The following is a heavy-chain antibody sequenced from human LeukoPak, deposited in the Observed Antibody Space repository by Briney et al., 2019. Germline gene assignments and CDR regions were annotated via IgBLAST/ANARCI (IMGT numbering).Heavy chain of an antibody. CDR2: IYYSGST. D-gene: IGHD3-10*01. Sequence: SETLSLTCTVSGGSISSGGYYWSWIRQHPGKGLEWIGYIYYSGSTYYNPSLKSRVTISVDTSKNQFSLKLSSVTAADTAVYYCARSIIDGPDYWGQGTLVTVSS. J-gene: IGHJ4*02. CDR3: ARSIIDGPDY. CDR1: GGSISSGGYY. V-gene: IGHV4-31*03.